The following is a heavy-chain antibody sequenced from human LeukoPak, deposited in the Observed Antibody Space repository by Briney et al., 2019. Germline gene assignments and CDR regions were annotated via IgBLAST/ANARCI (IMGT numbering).Heavy chain of an antibody. J-gene: IGHJ6*03. CDR1: GFTFSSYS. CDR2: ISGSGGST. D-gene: IGHD1-14*01. V-gene: IGHV3-23*01. CDR3: ARERTGYYMAV. Sequence: GGSLRLSCAASGFTFSSYSMNWVRQAPGKGLEWVSGISGSGGSTYYADSVKGRFTISRDNSKNTLYLQMNSLRAEDTAVYYCARERTGYYMAVWGKGTTDTISS.